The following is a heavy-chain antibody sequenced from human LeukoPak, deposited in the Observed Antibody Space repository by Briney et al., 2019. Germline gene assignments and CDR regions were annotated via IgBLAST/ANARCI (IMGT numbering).Heavy chain of an antibody. J-gene: IGHJ4*02. CDR3: AREGYSYGSNYFDY. V-gene: IGHV4-59*01. CDR1: GCSISSYY. CDR2: IYYSGST. D-gene: IGHD5-18*01. Sequence: SETLSLTCTVSGCSISSYYWSWIRQPPGKGLEWIGYIYYSGSTNYNPSLKSRVTISVDTSKNQFSLKLSSVPAADTAVYYCAREGYSYGSNYFDYWGQGTLDTVSS.